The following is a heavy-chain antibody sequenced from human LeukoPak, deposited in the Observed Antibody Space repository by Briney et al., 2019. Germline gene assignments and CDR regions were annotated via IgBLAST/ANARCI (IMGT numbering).Heavy chain of an antibody. CDR3: AKELYSSSWLNYYGMDV. Sequence: QTGGSLRLSCAASGFTFDHYAMQWVRQAPGKGLECVSGIIWNSGSIGYADSVKGRFTISRDNAKNSLYLQMNSLRAEDTALYYCAKELYSSSWLNYYGMDVWGQGTTVTVSS. D-gene: IGHD6-13*01. CDR1: GFTFDHYA. CDR2: IIWNSGSI. V-gene: IGHV3-9*01. J-gene: IGHJ6*02.